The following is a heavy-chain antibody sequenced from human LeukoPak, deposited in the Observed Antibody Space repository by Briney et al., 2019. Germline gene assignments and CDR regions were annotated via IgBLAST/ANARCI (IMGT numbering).Heavy chain of an antibody. CDR1: GFSFSTYW. CDR2: IKSDVSAK. Sequence: GGSLRLPCVASGFSFSTYWMSWVRQAPGKGLEWVANIKSDVSAKDYVDSVKGRFTISRDNAKNSLYLQMNSLRAEDTAVYYCARGSQYGSFDPWGQGTLVTVSS. CDR3: ARGSQYGSFDP. D-gene: IGHD3-10*01. J-gene: IGHJ5*02. V-gene: IGHV3-7*01.